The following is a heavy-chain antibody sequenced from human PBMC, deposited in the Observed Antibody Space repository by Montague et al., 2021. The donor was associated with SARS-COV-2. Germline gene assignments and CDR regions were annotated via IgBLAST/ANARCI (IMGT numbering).Heavy chain of an antibody. CDR2: TYYRPKWYN. CDR3: ARGLWFGELLYYYYYYGMDV. J-gene: IGHJ6*02. V-gene: IGHV6-1*01. Sequence: CAISGDSVSINSAAWNWIRQSPSRGLEWLVRTYYRPKWYNDYAVSVKSRITINPDTSKNQFSLQLNSVTPEDTAVYYCARGLWFGELLYYYYYYGMDVWGQGTTVTVSS. D-gene: IGHD3-10*01. CDR1: GDSVSINSAA.